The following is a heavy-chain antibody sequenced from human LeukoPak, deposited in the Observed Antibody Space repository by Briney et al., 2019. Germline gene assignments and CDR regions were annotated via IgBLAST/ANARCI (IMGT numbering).Heavy chain of an antibody. CDR3: AQNRTTMIVVVITTMIDAFDI. D-gene: IGHD3-22*01. Sequence: GGSLRLSCAASGFTFSSYAMSWVRQAPGKGLEWVSAISGSGGSTYYADSVKGRFTISRDNSKNTLYLQMNSLRAEDTAVYYCAQNRTTMIVVVITTMIDAFDIWGQGTMVTVSS. J-gene: IGHJ3*02. CDR2: ISGSGGST. V-gene: IGHV3-23*01. CDR1: GFTFSSYA.